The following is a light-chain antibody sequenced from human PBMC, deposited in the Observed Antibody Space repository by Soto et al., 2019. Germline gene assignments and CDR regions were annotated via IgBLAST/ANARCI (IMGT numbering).Light chain of an antibody. CDR2: DAS. V-gene: IGKV3D-20*02. Sequence: EIVMTQSPATLSVSPGERATLSCRASQTVRNNYLAWYQQKPGQAPRLLIYDASSRATGIPDRFSGGGSGTDFTLTISSLEPEDFAVYYCQQRSNWLWTFGQGTKVDI. CDR1: QTVRNNY. CDR3: QQRSNWLWT. J-gene: IGKJ1*01.